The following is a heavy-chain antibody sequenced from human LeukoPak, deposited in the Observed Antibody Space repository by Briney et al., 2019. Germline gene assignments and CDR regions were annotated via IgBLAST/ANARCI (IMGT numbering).Heavy chain of an antibody. J-gene: IGHJ4*02. CDR2: ISGSGGST. CDR3: AKEVSSGWLNDY. CDR1: GCTFSSYG. D-gene: IGHD6-19*01. Sequence: GGSLRLSCAASGCTFSSYGMSWVRQAPGKGLEGVSAISGSGGSTYYADAVKGRFTISRDNSKNTLYLQMNNLRAEDTAVYYCAKEVSSGWLNDYWGQGTLVTVSS. V-gene: IGHV3-23*01.